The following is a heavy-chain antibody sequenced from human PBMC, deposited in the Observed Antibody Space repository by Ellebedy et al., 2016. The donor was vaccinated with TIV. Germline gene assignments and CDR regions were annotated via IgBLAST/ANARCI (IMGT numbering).Heavy chain of an antibody. CDR3: AKDIFYDDFYFDY. Sequence: GESLKISCADSGFTFSSYGMHWVRQAPGKGLEWVAVISYDGSNKYYADSVKGRFTISRDNSKNTLCLQMNSLRAEDTAVYYCAKDIFYDDFYFDYWGQGTLVTVSP. V-gene: IGHV3-30*18. D-gene: IGHD4-17*01. CDR1: GFTFSSYG. J-gene: IGHJ4*02. CDR2: ISYDGSNK.